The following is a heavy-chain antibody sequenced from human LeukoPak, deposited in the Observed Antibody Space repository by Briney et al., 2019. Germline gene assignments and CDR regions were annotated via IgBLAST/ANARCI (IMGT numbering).Heavy chain of an antibody. D-gene: IGHD2-15*01. CDR1: GFTFSSYG. V-gene: IGHV3-30*02. CDR2: IRYDGSNK. Sequence: GGSLRLSCAASGFTFSSYGMHWVRQAPGKGLEWVAFIRYDGSNKYYADSVKGRFTISRDNSNNTLYLQMNSLRAEDTAVYYCAKVINVVASEYFQHWGQGTLVTVSS. J-gene: IGHJ1*01. CDR3: AKVINVVASEYFQH.